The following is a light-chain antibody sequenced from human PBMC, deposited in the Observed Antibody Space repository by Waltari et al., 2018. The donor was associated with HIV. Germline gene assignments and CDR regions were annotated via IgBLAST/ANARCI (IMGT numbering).Light chain of an antibody. Sequence: DIVMTQSPDSLAVSLGERANINCKSSKSVLSNSNNKNYLAWYQQKSGQSPKLLIYWASTRESGVPDRFSGSGSGTDFSLSISSMQAEDVAVYYCQQYYSTPLTFGGGTKVEIK. CDR3: QQYYSTPLT. V-gene: IGKV4-1*01. CDR2: WAS. J-gene: IGKJ4*01. CDR1: KSVLSNSNNKNY.